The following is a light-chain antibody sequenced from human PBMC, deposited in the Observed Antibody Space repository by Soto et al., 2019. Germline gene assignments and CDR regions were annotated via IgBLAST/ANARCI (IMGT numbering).Light chain of an antibody. Sequence: QSVLTQPPSASGTPGQRVTISCSGSSSNIGSNSVNWYLQLPGTAPKLLMYSSNQRPSGVPDRFSGSKSGTSASLAISGLQSEDEAEYYCEAWDYSLNGVVFGGGTKLTVL. J-gene: IGLJ2*01. CDR3: EAWDYSLNGVV. CDR2: SSN. CDR1: SSNIGSNS. V-gene: IGLV1-44*01.